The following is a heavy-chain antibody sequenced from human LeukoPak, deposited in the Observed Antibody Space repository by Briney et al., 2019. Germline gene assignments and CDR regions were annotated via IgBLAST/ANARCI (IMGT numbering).Heavy chain of an antibody. CDR1: GGSFSGYY. V-gene: IGHV4-34*01. CDR3: ARGFGGAWGYFDY. D-gene: IGHD1-26*01. J-gene: IGHJ4*02. Sequence: SETLSLTCAVYGGSFSGYYWSWIRQPPGKGLEWIGEINHSGSTNYNPSLKSRVTISVNTSKNQFSLKLSSVTAADTAVYYCARGFGGAWGYFDYWGQGTLVTVSS. CDR2: INHSGST.